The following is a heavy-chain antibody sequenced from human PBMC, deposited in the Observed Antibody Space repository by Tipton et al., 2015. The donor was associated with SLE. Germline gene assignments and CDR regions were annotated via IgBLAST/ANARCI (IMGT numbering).Heavy chain of an antibody. CDR1: GGSISSYY. CDR2: IYYSGST. CDR3: ARVMDTWFDP. D-gene: IGHD5-18*01. V-gene: IGHV4-59*01. Sequence: TLSLTCTVSGGSISSYYWSWIRQPPGKGLEWIGYIYYSGSTNYNPSLKSRVTISVDTSKNQFSLNLSSVTAADTAVYYCARVMDTWFDPWGQGTLVTVSS. J-gene: IGHJ5*02.